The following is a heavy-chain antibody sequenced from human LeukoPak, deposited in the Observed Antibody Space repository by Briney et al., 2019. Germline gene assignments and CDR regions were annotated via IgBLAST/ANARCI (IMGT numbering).Heavy chain of an antibody. CDR2: IYHSGST. CDR1: GYSISSGYY. V-gene: IGHV4-38-2*02. CDR3: ARGRRYCSGGSCFDY. Sequence: PSETLSLTCTVSGYSISSGYYWGWIRQPPGKGLEWIGSIYHSGSTYYNPSLKSRVTLSVDTSKTQFSLKLRPVTAADTAVYYCARGRRYCSGGSCFDYWGQGIPVTVSS. D-gene: IGHD2-15*01. J-gene: IGHJ4*02.